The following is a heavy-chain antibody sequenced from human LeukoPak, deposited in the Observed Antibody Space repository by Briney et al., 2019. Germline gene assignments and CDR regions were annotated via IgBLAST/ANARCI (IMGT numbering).Heavy chain of an antibody. J-gene: IGHJ4*02. CDR2: IKSEPNGGTT. Sequence: PGGSLRLSCAGSGFTFSNAWMNWVRQAPGKGLKWVGRIKSEPNGGTTDYAAPVKGRFSISRDDSRNTVYLQINSLETEDTAVYYCSTGGYYFDYWGLGTLVTVSS. CDR1: GFTFSNAW. CDR3: STGGYYFDY. V-gene: IGHV3-15*01.